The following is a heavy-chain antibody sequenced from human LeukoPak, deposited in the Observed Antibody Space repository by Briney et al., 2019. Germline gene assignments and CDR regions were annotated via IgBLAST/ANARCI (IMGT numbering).Heavy chain of an antibody. CDR2: IYRSGRT. V-gene: IGHV4-30-2*01. J-gene: IGHJ3*02. CDR1: GGSISSGGYS. Sequence: SQTLSLTCAVSGGSISSGGYSWTWIRQPPGKGLEWIGYIYRSGRTYYNPSLKSRVSISVDTSKNQFSLNLSSVTAADTAVYYCASTDSTLVDDAFDIWGQETVVTVSS. CDR3: ASTDSTLVDDAFDI. D-gene: IGHD1-1*01.